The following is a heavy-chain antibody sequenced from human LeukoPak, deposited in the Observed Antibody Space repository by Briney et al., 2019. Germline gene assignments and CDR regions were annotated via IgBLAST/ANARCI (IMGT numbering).Heavy chain of an antibody. D-gene: IGHD4-17*01. CDR2: ISSSSSYI. V-gene: IGHV3-11*06. CDR3: ASSRYTVTTSGYYYYYMDV. J-gene: IGHJ6*03. CDR1: GFTFSDYY. Sequence: GGSLRLSCAASGFTFSDYYMSWIRQAPGKGLEWVSSISSSSSYIYYADSVKGRFTISRDNAKNSLYLQMNSLRAEDTAVYYCASSRYTVTTSGYYYYYMDVWGKGTTVTVSS.